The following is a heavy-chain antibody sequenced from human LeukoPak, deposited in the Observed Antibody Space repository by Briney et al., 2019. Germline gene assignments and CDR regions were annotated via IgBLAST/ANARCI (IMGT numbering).Heavy chain of an antibody. J-gene: IGHJ4*02. CDR3: ARVDYYGSGNYFDY. D-gene: IGHD3-10*01. CDR1: GYSLNYFA. Sequence: ASVKVSCKASGYSLNYFAMHWVRQAPGQSLEWMGWTNADSGNSAYSQRFQGRVTITRDTSANTAYMELRSLRSEDTAVYYCARVDYYGSGNYFDYWGQGSLVTVSS. V-gene: IGHV1-3*01. CDR2: TNADSGNS.